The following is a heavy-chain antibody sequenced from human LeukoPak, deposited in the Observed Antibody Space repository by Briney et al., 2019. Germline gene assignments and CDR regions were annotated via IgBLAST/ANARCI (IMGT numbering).Heavy chain of an antibody. CDR2: IKQDGSEE. J-gene: IGHJ3*02. CDR1: GFTFSSYW. CDR3: ARRFVVVAAQDAFDI. D-gene: IGHD2-15*01. Sequence: AGGSLRLSCAASGFTFSSYWMSWVRQAPGKGLEWVANIKQDGSEEYYVDSVKGRFTISRDNAKNSLYLQMNSLRAEDTAVCYCARRFVVVAAQDAFDIWGQGTMVTVSS. V-gene: IGHV3-7*01.